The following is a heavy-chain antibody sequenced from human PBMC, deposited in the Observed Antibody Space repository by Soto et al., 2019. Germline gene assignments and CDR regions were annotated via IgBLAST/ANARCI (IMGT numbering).Heavy chain of an antibody. CDR1: GFSLSNARMG. Sequence: SGPTLVNPTATLTLTCTVSGFSLSNARMGVSWIRQPPGKALEWLAHIFSNDEKSYSTSLKSRLTISKDTSKSQVVLTMTNMDPIDTATYYCARRTYCNGGSCYDYWGQGTLVTVSS. V-gene: IGHV2-26*01. CDR3: ARRTYCNGGSCYDY. J-gene: IGHJ4*02. D-gene: IGHD2-15*01. CDR2: IFSNDEK.